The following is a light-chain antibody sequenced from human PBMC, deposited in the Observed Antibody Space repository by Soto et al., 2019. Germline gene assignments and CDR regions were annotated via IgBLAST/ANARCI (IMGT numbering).Light chain of an antibody. V-gene: IGKV1-27*01. CDR2: AAS. CDR1: QAIRNS. CDR3: QKYFSGPFA. Sequence: DIQITQSPSSLSASVGDRVTITCRASQAIRNSLAWYQQKPGKVPSLLIYAASTVQPGVPSRFRGSGSGTDVTLTISSLQPEDVSTYYCQKYFSGPFAFGPGTKLVIK. J-gene: IGKJ3*01.